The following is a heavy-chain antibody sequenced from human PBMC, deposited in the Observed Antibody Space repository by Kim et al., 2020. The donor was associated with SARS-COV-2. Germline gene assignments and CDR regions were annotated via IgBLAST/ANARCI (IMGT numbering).Heavy chain of an antibody. Sequence: GGSLRLSCAASGFTFSSYWMSWVRQAPGKGLEWVANIKQDGSEKYYVDSVKGRFTISRDNAKNSLYLQMNSLRAEDTAVYYCARWSVRAGSSGLYRFDYWGQGTLVTVSS. CDR2: IKQDGSEK. D-gene: IGHD6-19*01. CDR1: GFTFSSYW. V-gene: IGHV3-7*01. CDR3: ARWSVRAGSSGLYRFDY. J-gene: IGHJ4*02.